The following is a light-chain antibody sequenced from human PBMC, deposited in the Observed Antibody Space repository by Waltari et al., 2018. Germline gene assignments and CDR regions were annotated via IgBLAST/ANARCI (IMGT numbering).Light chain of an antibody. J-gene: IGKJ2*01. Sequence: DIQMTQSPSSLSASVGDRVTITCRASQSISSYLNWYQEKPGKAPRLLIYAASSLQSGVPSRFSGRGSGTDFTLTISSLQPEDFATYYCQQSYSYGYTFGQGTKLEIK. V-gene: IGKV1-39*01. CDR2: AAS. CDR3: QQSYSYGYT. CDR1: QSISSY.